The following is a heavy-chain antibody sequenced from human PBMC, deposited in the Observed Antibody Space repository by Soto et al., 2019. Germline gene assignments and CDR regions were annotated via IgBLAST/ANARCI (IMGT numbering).Heavy chain of an antibody. CDR3: ARDPTLPMPYYFDY. Sequence: GGSLRLSCAASGFTFSSYAMHWVRQAPGKGLEWVAVISYDGSNKYYADSVKGRFTISRDNPKNTLYLQMNSLRAEDTAVYYCARDPTLPMPYYFDYWGQGTLVTVSS. D-gene: IGHD2-2*01. CDR2: ISYDGSNK. J-gene: IGHJ4*02. CDR1: GFTFSSYA. V-gene: IGHV3-30-3*01.